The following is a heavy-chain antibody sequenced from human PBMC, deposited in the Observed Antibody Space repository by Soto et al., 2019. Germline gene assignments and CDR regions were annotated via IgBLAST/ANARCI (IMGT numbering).Heavy chain of an antibody. D-gene: IGHD3-9*01. Sequence: QVQLVQSGAEVKKPGASVKVSCKASGYTFTSYDINWVRQATGQGLEWMGWMNPNSGNTGYAQKFQGRVTMTRNTSISTAYMELSSLRSEDTAVYYCARGFDILTGPRMNYYYYMDVWGKGTTVTVSS. V-gene: IGHV1-8*01. J-gene: IGHJ6*03. CDR1: GYTFTSYD. CDR2: MNPNSGNT. CDR3: ARGFDILTGPRMNYYYYMDV.